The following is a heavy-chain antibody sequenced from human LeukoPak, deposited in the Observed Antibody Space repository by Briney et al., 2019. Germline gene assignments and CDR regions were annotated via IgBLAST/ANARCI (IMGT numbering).Heavy chain of an antibody. CDR2: ISGSGGDT. CDR3: AKKGATTGDFDY. D-gene: IGHD1-26*01. V-gene: IGHV3-23*01. Sequence: GGSLRLSCAASGFTFSNFLMTWVRQAPGKGPEWVSAISGSGGDTYYADSVKGRSTISRDNSKNTLYLQMNSLRAEDTAVYYCAKKGATTGDFDYWGQGTLVTVSS. J-gene: IGHJ4*02. CDR1: GFTFSNFL.